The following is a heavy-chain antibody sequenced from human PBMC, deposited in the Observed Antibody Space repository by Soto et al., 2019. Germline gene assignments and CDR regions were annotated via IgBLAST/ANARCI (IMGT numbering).Heavy chain of an antibody. J-gene: IGHJ4*02. CDR1: GFTFSSYG. Sequence: QVQLVESGGGVVQPGRSLRLSCAASGFTFSSYGMHWVRQAPGKGLEWVAVIWYDGSNKYYADSVKGRFTISRDNSKNTLYLQMNSPRAEDTAVYYCARDHSDYGDYLDYWGQGTLVTVSS. V-gene: IGHV3-33*01. CDR2: IWYDGSNK. D-gene: IGHD4-17*01. CDR3: ARDHSDYGDYLDY.